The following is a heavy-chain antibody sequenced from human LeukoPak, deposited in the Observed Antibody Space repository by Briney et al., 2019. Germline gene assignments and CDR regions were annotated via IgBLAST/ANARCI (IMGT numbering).Heavy chain of an antibody. CDR1: GFTFSSYS. Sequence: GGSLRLSCAASGFTFSSYSVNWVRQAPGKGLAWVSSISSSSSYISYAGSVKGRFTISRDNAKNSLYLQMNSLRAEDTAVYYCARENVAAGDYWGQGTLVTVSS. CDR3: ARENVAAGDY. V-gene: IGHV3-21*01. CDR2: ISSSSSYI. D-gene: IGHD6-13*01. J-gene: IGHJ4*02.